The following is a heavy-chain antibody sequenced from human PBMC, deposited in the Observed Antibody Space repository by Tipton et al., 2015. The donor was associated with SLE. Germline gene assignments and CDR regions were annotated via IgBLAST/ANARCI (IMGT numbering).Heavy chain of an antibody. J-gene: IGHJ4*02. CDR1: GASISSSFYY. CDR2: MYYSGNT. D-gene: IGHD6-13*01. CDR3: ASLVSSNWYFDY. V-gene: IGHV4-39*07. Sequence: TLSLTCTVSGASISSSFYYWGWIRQPPGKGLEWIGSMYYSGNTYYNPSLKSRVTISLDTSKNQFSLQLSSVTDADTAVYYCASLVSSNWYFDYWGQGTLVTVSS.